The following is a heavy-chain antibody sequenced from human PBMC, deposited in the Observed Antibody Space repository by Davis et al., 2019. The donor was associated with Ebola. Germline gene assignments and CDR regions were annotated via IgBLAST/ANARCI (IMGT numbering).Heavy chain of an antibody. V-gene: IGHV4-59*08. J-gene: IGHJ5*02. CDR2: IYYNGNT. CDR1: GGSVSSYF. D-gene: IGHD2-2*01. CDR3: ARHSSATYNNYFDP. Sequence: MPGGSLRLSCSVSGGSVSSYFWTWIRQPPGKGLEWIGYIYYNGNTNYNPSLKSRVTISVDTSKNQFSLKLNSVTAADTAVYYCARHSSATYNNYFDPWGPGTLVTVSS.